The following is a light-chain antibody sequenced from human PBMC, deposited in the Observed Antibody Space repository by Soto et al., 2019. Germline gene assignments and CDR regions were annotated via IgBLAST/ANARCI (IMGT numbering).Light chain of an antibody. CDR3: LQYGSSVWT. Sequence: EIVMTQSPATLSVSPGESATLSCRASQSVSSDLAWYQQKPGQAPRLLIYGASSRATGIPDRFSGSGSGTDFTLTIPRLEPEDFAVYYCLQYGSSVWTFGQGSKVDI. CDR1: QSVSSD. J-gene: IGKJ1*01. CDR2: GAS. V-gene: IGKV3-20*01.